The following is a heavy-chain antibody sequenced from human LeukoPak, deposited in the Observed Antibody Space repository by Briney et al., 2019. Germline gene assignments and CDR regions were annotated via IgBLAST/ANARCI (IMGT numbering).Heavy chain of an antibody. J-gene: IGHJ4*02. D-gene: IGHD4-23*01. V-gene: IGHV4-39*07. Sequence: PSETLSLTCTVSGGSISSSSYYWGWIRQPPGRGPEWIGSIYYSESPNYNPSLKSRVTISVDTSKNQFSLKLSSVTAADTAVYYCARYDYGGEVAYWGQGPLVTVSS. CDR1: GGSISSSSYY. CDR2: IYYSESP. CDR3: ARYDYGGEVAY.